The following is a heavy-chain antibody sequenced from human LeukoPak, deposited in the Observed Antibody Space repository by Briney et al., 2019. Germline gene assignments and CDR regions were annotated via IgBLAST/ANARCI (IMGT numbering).Heavy chain of an antibody. CDR1: AFTFKSFW. Sequence: PGGSLRLSCAGSAFTFKSFWMNWVRQAPGKGLEWVATINQEDTETYYVASVKGRFTISRDNARNSLYLQMNSLRADDTAVYYARGGISAPARLDFWGQGTLVAVSS. D-gene: IGHD6-25*01. CDR2: INQEDTET. J-gene: IGHJ4*02. V-gene: IGHV3-7*01. CDR3: ARGGISAPARLDF.